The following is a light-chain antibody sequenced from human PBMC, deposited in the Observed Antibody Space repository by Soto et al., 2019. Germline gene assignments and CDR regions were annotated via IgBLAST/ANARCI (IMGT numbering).Light chain of an antibody. V-gene: IGKV1-12*01. Sequence: DIQMTQSPSSVSASVGDSVTITCRASQDISNYLAWYQRKPGKALNLLIYTAYSWQSGVPSKFSGSGSGTDFTLTISSLQPEDFATYFCQQTNSVPLTFGGGTKVEIK. J-gene: IGKJ4*01. CDR2: TAY. CDR1: QDISNY. CDR3: QQTNSVPLT.